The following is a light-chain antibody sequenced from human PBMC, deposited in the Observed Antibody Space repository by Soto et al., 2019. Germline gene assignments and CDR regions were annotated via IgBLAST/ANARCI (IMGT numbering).Light chain of an antibody. V-gene: IGKV3-15*01. Sequence: EIVMTQSPGTLSVSPGERATLFCRASQVVRSSLACYQQKPGQAPRLFIYDESTRAKGIPARFSGSGSGKEFTPTISSIQSEDFAVYYCQQYNSWPETFGQGTKVDIK. CDR1: QVVRSS. CDR3: QQYNSWPET. CDR2: DES. J-gene: IGKJ1*01.